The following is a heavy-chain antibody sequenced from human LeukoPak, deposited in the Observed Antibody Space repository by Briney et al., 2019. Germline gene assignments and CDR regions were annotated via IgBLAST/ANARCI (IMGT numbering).Heavy chain of an antibody. V-gene: IGHV3-30*18. CDR2: ISYDGSNK. CDR1: GFIFGSYA. D-gene: IGHD3-22*01. CDR3: AKDLDSSGYYYGSNY. J-gene: IGHJ4*02. Sequence: GGSLRLSCEASGFIFGSYAMGWVRQAPGKGLEWVAVISYDGSNKYYADSVKGRFTISRDNSKNTLYLQMNSLRAEDTAVYYCAKDLDSSGYYYGSNYWGQGTLVTVSS.